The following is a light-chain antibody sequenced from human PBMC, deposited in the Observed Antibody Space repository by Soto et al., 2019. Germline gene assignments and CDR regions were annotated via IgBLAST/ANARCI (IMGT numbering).Light chain of an antibody. CDR3: SSYTSSSTLWV. Sequence: QSALTQPASVSGSPGQSITISCTGTSSDVGGYNYVSWYQQHPGKAPKLMIYDVSNRPSGVSNRFSGSKSGNTASLTISGLQAEDEADSYCSSYTSSSTLWVFGTGTKVTVL. CDR1: SSDVGGYNY. J-gene: IGLJ1*01. V-gene: IGLV2-14*01. CDR2: DVS.